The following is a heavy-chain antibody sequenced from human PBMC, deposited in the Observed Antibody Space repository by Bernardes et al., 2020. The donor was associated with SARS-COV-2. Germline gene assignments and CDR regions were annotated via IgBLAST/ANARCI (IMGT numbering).Heavy chain of an antibody. CDR1: GYTFTSYG. J-gene: IGHJ3*02. CDR3: ARVSGIVGANDAFDI. CDR2: ISAYNGNT. D-gene: IGHD1-26*01. V-gene: IGHV1-18*01. Sequence: ASVKVSCKASGYTFTSYGISWVRQAPGQGLEWMGWISAYNGNTNYAQKLQGRVTMTTDTSTSTAYMELRSLGSDDTAVYYCARVSGIVGANDAFDIWGQGTMVTVSS.